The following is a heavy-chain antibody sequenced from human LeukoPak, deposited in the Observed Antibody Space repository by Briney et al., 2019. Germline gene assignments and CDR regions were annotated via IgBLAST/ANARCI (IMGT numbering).Heavy chain of an antibody. D-gene: IGHD3-22*01. J-gene: IGHJ4*02. CDR2: IYYSGST. CDR1: GVSISPYY. V-gene: IGHV4-59*01. Sequence: SETLSLTCTVSGVSISPYYWSWLRQPPGKGLEWIGYIYYSGSTNYNPSLKSRVTISLDTSKNQFSLKLSSVTAADTAVYYCARSTWLLDKWGQGTLVTVSS. CDR3: ARSTWLLDK.